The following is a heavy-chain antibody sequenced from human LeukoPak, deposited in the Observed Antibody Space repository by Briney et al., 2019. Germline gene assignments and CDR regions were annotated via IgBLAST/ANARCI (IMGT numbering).Heavy chain of an antibody. D-gene: IGHD5-18*01. J-gene: IGHJ4*02. CDR3: ASRGILDTAMVFDY. CDR1: GYTFTSYY. CDR2: IIPIFGTA. Sequence: SVKVSCKASGYTFTSYYMHWVRQAPGQGLEWMGGIIPIFGTANYAQKFQGRVTITADESTSTAYMELSSLRSEDTAVYYCASRGILDTAMVFDYWGQGTLVTVSS. V-gene: IGHV1-69*13.